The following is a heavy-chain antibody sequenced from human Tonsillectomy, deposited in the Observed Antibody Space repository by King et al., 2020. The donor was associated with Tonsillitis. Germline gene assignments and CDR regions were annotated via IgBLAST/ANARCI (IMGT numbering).Heavy chain of an antibody. CDR1: GFTFSSYW. CDR2: INGDGGTT. D-gene: IGHD6-6*01. J-gene: IGHJ5*02. CDR3: TRGDDKYSRGFDR. V-gene: IGHV3-74*01. Sequence: VQLVESGGGLVQPGGSLRLSCVASGFTFSSYWMNWVRQVPGKGLVWVSRINGDGGTTSYEDSVKGRFTISRDNAKNTLYLQMKSLRAEDTAVYYCTRGDDKYSRGFDRGGQGSLVTVSS.